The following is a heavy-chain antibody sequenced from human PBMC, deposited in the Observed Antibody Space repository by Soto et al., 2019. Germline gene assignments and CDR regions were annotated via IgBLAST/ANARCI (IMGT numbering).Heavy chain of an antibody. Sequence: QVQLVESGGGVVQPGRSLRLSCAASGFTFSSYGMHWVRQAPGKGLEWGAVISYDGSNKYYADSVKGRFTISRDNSKNTLYLQMNSLRAEDTAVYYCAKILNYGGNSRHDYWGQGTLVTVSS. CDR3: AKILNYGGNSRHDY. V-gene: IGHV3-30*18. CDR1: GFTFSSYG. J-gene: IGHJ4*02. D-gene: IGHD4-17*01. CDR2: ISYDGSNK.